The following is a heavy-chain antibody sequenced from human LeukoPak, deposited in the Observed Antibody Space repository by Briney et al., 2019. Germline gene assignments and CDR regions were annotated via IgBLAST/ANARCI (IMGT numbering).Heavy chain of an antibody. CDR1: GGSFSGYY. CDR2: INHSGST. V-gene: IGHV4-34*01. J-gene: IGHJ3*02. CDR3: ARGGSFTMIVVVHHRHAFDI. Sequence: PSETLSLTCAVYGGSFSGYYWSWIRQPPGKGLEWIGEINHSGSTNYNPSLKSRVTISVDTSKNQFSLKLSSVTAADTAVYYCARGGSFTMIVVVHHRHAFDIWGQGTMATVSS. D-gene: IGHD3-22*01.